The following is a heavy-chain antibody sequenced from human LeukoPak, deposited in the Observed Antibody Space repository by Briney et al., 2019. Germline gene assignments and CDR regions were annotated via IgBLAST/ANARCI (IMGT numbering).Heavy chain of an antibody. CDR2: INHSGST. CDR1: GGSFSGYY. Sequence: PSETLSLTCAVYGGSFSGYYWSWIRQPPGKGLEWIGEINHSGSTNYDPSLKGRVTISVDTSKNQFSLKLSSVTAADTAVYYCARGYSSSWPYYFDYWGQGTLVTVSS. CDR3: ARGYSSSWPYYFDY. V-gene: IGHV4-34*01. D-gene: IGHD6-13*01. J-gene: IGHJ4*02.